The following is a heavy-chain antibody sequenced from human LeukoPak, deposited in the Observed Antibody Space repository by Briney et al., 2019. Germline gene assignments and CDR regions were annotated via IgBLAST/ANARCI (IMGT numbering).Heavy chain of an antibody. V-gene: IGHV3-48*03. CDR3: ARAAYDSSGLFDY. Sequence: PGGSLRLSCAASGFSFSVYEMHWVRQAPGKGLEWISDISSSGTTTYYADSVKGRFTISRDNAKNSLYLQMNSLRAEDTAVYYCARAAYDSSGLFDYWGQGTLVTVSS. J-gene: IGHJ4*02. D-gene: IGHD3-22*01. CDR1: GFSFSVYE. CDR2: ISSSGTTT.